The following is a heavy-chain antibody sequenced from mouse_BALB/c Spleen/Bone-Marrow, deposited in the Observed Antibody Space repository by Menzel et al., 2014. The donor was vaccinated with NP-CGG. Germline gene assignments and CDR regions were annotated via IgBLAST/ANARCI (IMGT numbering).Heavy chain of an antibody. D-gene: IGHD2-14*01. CDR1: GYTFTSYW. CDR3: AYYRYDVNY. V-gene: IGHV1S41*01. CDR2: IAPGSGST. Sequence: DLVKPGASVKLSCKASGYTFTSYWINWIKQRPGQGLEWIGRIAPGSGSTYYNEMFKGKAILAVDTSSSTAYIQFSSLSSEDSAVYFCAYYRYDVNYWGQGTTLTVSS. J-gene: IGHJ2*01.